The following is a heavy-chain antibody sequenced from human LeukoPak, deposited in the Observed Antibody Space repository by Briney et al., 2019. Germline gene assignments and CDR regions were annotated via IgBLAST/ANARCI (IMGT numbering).Heavy chain of an antibody. D-gene: IGHD3-22*01. Sequence: GGSLRLSCAVSGITLSNYGMSWVRQAPGKGLEWVAGISGSGGGTTYADSVKGRFTISRDNAKNTLYLQMNSLRAEDTAVYFCAKRGVVIRVILVGFHKEAYYFDSWGQGALVTVSS. CDR1: GITLSNYG. CDR3: AKRGVVIRVILVGFHKEAYYFDS. CDR2: ISGSGGGT. J-gene: IGHJ4*02. V-gene: IGHV3-23*01.